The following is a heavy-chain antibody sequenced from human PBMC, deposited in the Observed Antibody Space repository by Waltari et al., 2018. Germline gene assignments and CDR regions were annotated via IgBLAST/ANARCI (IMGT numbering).Heavy chain of an antibody. CDR3: ARGAGARRRYFDL. CDR2: INHSGST. Sequence: QVQLQQWGAGLLKPSETLSLTCAVYGGSFSGYYWSWIRQPPGKGLEWIGEINHSGSTNYKPSLKSGVTISVDTSKNQFALKLSSVTAADTAVYYCARGAGARRRYFDLWGRGTLVTVSS. J-gene: IGHJ2*01. V-gene: IGHV4-34*01. CDR1: GGSFSGYY.